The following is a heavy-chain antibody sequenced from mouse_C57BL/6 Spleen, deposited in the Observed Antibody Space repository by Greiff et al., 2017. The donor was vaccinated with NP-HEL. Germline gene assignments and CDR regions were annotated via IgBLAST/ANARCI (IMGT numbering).Heavy chain of an antibody. V-gene: IGHV1-80*01. CDR2: IYPGDGDT. Sequence: VKLMESGAELVKPGASVKISCKASGYAFSSYWMNWVKQRPGKGLEWIGQIYPGDGDTNYNGKFKGKATLTADKSSSTAYMQLSSLTSEDSAVYFCARSADSSGYGFAYWGQGTLVTVSA. CDR1: GYAFSSYW. D-gene: IGHD3-2*02. CDR3: ARSADSSGYGFAY. J-gene: IGHJ3*01.